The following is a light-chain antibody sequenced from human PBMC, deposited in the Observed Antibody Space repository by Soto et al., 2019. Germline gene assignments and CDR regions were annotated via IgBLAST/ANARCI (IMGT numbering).Light chain of an antibody. V-gene: IGLV2-14*01. CDR2: EVS. J-gene: IGLJ1*01. CDR3: SSYTSSIYV. Sequence: QSALTQPASVSGSPGQSIPISCTGTSSDVGGYNYVSWYQQHPGKAPKLMIYEVSNRPSGVSNRFSGSKSGNTASLTISGLQAEDEADYYCSSYTSSIYVFGTGTQLTVL. CDR1: SSDVGGYNY.